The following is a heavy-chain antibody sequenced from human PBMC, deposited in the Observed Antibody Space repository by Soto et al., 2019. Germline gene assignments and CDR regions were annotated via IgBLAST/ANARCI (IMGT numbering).Heavy chain of an antibody. Sequence: PSETLSLTCIVSGGSISSGGSHWSWLRQLPGKGLEWIGYISNSGSTGYNPSLKTRLSMSVDRSKNQFTLRLTSVTAADTAVYFCATESGSTYGYFDHWGQGTQVTGSS. CDR1: GGSISSGGSH. CDR3: ATESGSTYGYFDH. V-gene: IGHV4-30-4*08. D-gene: IGHD5-18*01. J-gene: IGHJ4*02. CDR2: ISNSGST.